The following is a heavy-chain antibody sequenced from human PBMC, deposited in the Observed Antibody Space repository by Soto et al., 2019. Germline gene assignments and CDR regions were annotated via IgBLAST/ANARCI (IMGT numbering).Heavy chain of an antibody. J-gene: IGHJ4*02. CDR2: ISSDSSSI. CDR3: ARDYIGYFDY. Sequence: GGSLRLSCAASGFTFSIFSMMWVRQAPEKGLEWVSYISSDSSSIYYADSVKGRFTVSRDNAKNSLYLQMNSLRAEDTAVYYCARDYIGYFDYRGQGTLVTVSS. CDR1: GFTFSIFS. V-gene: IGHV3-48*04.